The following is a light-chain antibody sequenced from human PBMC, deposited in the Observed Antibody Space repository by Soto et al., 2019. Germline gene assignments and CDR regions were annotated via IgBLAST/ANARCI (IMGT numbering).Light chain of an antibody. J-gene: IGLJ2*01. V-gene: IGLV6-57*01. CDR3: QSYDSSNVV. CDR2: EDN. Sequence: NFMLTQHHSVSESQGKTVTISCTRSSGSIARNYVQWDQQRPGSSPTTVIYEDNQRPSGVPDRFSGSIDSSSNSASLTISGLKTEDEADYYCQSYDSSNVVFGGGTKVTVL. CDR1: SGSIARNY.